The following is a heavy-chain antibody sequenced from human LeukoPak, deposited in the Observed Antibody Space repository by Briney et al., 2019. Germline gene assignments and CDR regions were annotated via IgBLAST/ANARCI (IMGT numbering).Heavy chain of an antibody. V-gene: IGHV4-59*06. CDR2: IYYSGST. CDR3: ASSGYSYGYYFDY. D-gene: IGHD5-18*01. J-gene: IGHJ4*02. CDR1: DGSISIYY. Sequence: SETLSLTCTVSDGSISIYYWSWIRQPPGKGLEWIGYIYYSGSTYYNPSLKSRVTISVDTSKNQFSLKLSSVTAADTAVYYCASSGYSYGYYFDYWGQGTLVTVSS.